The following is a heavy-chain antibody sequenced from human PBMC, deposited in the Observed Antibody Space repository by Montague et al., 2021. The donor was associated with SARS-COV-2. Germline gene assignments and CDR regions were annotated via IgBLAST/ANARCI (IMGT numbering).Heavy chain of an antibody. CDR2: INHSGST. V-gene: IGHV4-34*01. CDR3: ARGSRQWLVRPPHYYYFDY. D-gene: IGHD6-19*01. J-gene: IGHJ4*02. CDR1: GGSFSGYY. Sequence: SETLSLTCAVYGGSFSGYYWGWIRQPPGKGLEWIGEINHSGSTNXXPSLKSRVTISVDTSKNQFSLKLSSVTAADTAVYYCARGSRQWLVRPPHYYYFDYWGQGTLVTVSS.